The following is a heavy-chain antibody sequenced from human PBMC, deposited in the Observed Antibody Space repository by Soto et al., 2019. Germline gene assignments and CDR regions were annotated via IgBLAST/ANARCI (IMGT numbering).Heavy chain of an antibody. CDR2: IIPASATE. D-gene: IGHD6-13*01. J-gene: IGHJ6*02. CDR3: ATAVTAGIYYNYGMDV. CDR1: GGSFSTYG. V-gene: IGHV1-69*14. Sequence: QVHLVQSGAEVKKPGSSVNISCKASGGSFSTYGINWVRKSPGQGLEWMGGIIPASATENYAQKFQGRVTTTADKSTNIAHMQMSSLRSEDTAVYYCATAVTAGIYYNYGMDVWGQGTTVTVSS.